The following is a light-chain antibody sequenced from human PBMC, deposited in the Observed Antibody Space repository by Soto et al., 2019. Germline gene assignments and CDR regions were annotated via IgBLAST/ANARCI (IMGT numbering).Light chain of an antibody. CDR1: SSDVGAFDY. V-gene: IGLV2-8*01. Sequence: QSALTQPPSASGSPGQSVTISCTGTSSDVGAFDYVSWYQQYPGEAPKLLVYDVNKRPSGVPDRFSGSKSGNTASLTVSGLQAEDEADFYCSSYAGNNIFVFGTGTKVNV. CDR3: SSYAGNNIFV. CDR2: DVN. J-gene: IGLJ1*01.